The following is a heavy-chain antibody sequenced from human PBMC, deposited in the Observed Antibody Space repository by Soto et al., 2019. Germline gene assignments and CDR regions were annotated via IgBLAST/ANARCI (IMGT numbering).Heavy chain of an antibody. CDR2: ISWNSGNI. J-gene: IGHJ6*03. V-gene: IGHV3-9*01. D-gene: IGHD3-9*01. Sequence: EVQLVESGGGLVQPGRSLRLSCAASGFTFDDYAMHWVRQAPGKGLEWVSGISWNSGNIGYADSVKGRFTISRDNAKNSLYLQMNSLRAEDTALYYCAKDKAYDILTGYRYMDVWGKGTTVTVSS. CDR1: GFTFDDYA. CDR3: AKDKAYDILTGYRYMDV.